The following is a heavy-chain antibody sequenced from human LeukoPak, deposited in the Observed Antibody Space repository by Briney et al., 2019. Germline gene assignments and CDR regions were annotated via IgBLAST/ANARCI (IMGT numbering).Heavy chain of an antibody. J-gene: IGHJ5*02. D-gene: IGHD6-13*01. Sequence: PGGSLRLSCAASGFTFSSYSMNWVRQAPGKGLEWVSYISSSSSTIFYADSVKGRFTISRDNAKNLLYLQMNSLRAEDTAVYYCARRRYSSSWYGENWFDPWGQGTLVTVSS. CDR2: ISSSSSTI. V-gene: IGHV3-48*01. CDR3: ARRRYSSSWYGENWFDP. CDR1: GFTFSSYS.